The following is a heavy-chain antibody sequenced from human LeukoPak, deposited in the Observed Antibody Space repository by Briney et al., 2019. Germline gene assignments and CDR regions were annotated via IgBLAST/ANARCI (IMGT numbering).Heavy chain of an antibody. CDR2: MNPNSGST. Sequence: ASVKVSCKASGYTFTSYDINWVRQATGQGLEWMGWMNPNSGSTGYAQKFQGRVTMTRNTSISTAYMELSSLRSEDTAVYYCARPYCSSTSCLDFDPWGQGTLVTVSS. V-gene: IGHV1-8*01. J-gene: IGHJ5*02. CDR1: GYTFTSYD. D-gene: IGHD2-2*01. CDR3: ARPYCSSTSCLDFDP.